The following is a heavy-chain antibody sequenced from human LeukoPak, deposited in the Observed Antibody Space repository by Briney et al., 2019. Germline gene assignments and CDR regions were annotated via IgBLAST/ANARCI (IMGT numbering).Heavy chain of an antibody. CDR3: ARGNSDTFGGVIVIPRWFDP. D-gene: IGHD3-16*02. CDR1: GYSISSGYY. V-gene: IGHV4-38-2*02. CDR2: IYHSGST. J-gene: IGHJ5*02. Sequence: SETLSLTCTVSGYSISSGYYWGWIRQTPGKGLVWIGSIYHSGSTYYNPSLKSRVTISVDTSKNQFSLKLSSVTAADTAVYYCARGNSDTFGGVIVIPRWFDPWGQGTLVTVSS.